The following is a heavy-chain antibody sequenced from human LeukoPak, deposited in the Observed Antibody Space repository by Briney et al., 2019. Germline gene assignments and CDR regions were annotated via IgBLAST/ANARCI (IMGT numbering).Heavy chain of an antibody. Sequence: SETLSLTCSVSGGSLSSNGYYWGWIRQPPGKGLEWIGAIYYSGSAYYNPSLKSRVTISVDTSKNQFSLKVTSVTAADTAVYYCARAYGARPYYYFDLWGQGTLVTVSS. CDR1: GGSLSSNGYY. J-gene: IGHJ4*02. V-gene: IGHV4-39*01. D-gene: IGHD4-17*01. CDR2: IYYSGSA. CDR3: ARAYGARPYYYFDL.